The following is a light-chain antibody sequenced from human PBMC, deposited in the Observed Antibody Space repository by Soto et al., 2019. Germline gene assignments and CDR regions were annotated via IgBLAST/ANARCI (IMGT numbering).Light chain of an antibody. CDR3: QQYGTSPRT. J-gene: IGKJ1*01. CDR2: GAS. Sequence: EVMLTQSPGTLSLSPGERATLSCRASQSIFSNYLAGYQQKSGQAPRLLIYGASNRATGIPDRFSDSRSGTDFALTISRLEPEDFPVYYCQQYGTSPRTFGQGTKVEFK. CDR1: QSIFSNY. V-gene: IGKV3-20*01.